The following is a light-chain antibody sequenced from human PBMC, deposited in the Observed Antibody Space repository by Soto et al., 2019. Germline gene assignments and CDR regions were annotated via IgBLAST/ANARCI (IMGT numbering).Light chain of an antibody. V-gene: IGLV8-61*01. J-gene: IGLJ3*02. CDR2: STN. CDR3: ALYMGSGISV. CDR1: SGSVSTSSY. Sequence: QTVVTQEPSFSVSPGGTVTLTCGLSSGSVSTSSYPSWYQQTPGQAPRTLIYSTNTRSSGVADRFSGSILGNKAALTITGAQADDESDYYCALYMGSGISVFDGGTKLTVL.